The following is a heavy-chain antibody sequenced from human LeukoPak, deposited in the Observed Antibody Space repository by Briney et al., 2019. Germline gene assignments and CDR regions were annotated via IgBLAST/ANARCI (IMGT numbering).Heavy chain of an antibody. D-gene: IGHD3-16*01. CDR3: ARDMGLYYDYVWGSLDY. CDR2: IWYDGSNK. CDR1: GFTFSSYG. J-gene: IGHJ4*02. Sequence: GGSLRLSCAASGFTFSSYGMHWVRHAPGKGLEWVAVIWYDGSNKYYADSVKGRFTISRDNSKNTLYLQMNSLRAEDTAVYYCARDMGLYYDYVWGSLDYWGQGTLVTVSS. V-gene: IGHV3-33*01.